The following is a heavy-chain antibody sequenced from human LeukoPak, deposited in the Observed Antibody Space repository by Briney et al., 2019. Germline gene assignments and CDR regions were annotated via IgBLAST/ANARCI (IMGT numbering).Heavy chain of an antibody. D-gene: IGHD2-15*01. CDR2: IVPDTGGV. V-gene: IGHV1-2*02. J-gene: IGHJ4*02. CDR3: STEDKYCIGANCGKY. CDR1: GYTFSDYY. Sequence: GASVTVSCKTSGYTFSDYYVHWVRQAPGQGLEWMGYIVPDTGGVDFDRRFQGRVTMTRDKATRTLYMELSNLRSDDTAVYYCSTEDKYCIGANCGKYWGQGTLVTVSS.